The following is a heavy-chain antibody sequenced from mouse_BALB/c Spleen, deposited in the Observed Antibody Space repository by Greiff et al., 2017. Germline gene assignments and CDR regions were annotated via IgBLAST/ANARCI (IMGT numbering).Heavy chain of an antibody. D-gene: IGHD2-1*01. CDR2: ISYSGST. J-gene: IGHJ3*01. CDR1: GYSITSDYA. V-gene: IGHV3-2*02. Sequence: VQLQQSGPGLVKPSQSLSLTCTVTGYSITSDYAWNWIRQFPGNKLEWMGYISYSGSTSYNPSLKSRISITRDTSKNQFFLQLNSVTTEDTATYYCARHGNYGAWFAYWGQGTLVTVSA. CDR3: ARHGNYGAWFAY.